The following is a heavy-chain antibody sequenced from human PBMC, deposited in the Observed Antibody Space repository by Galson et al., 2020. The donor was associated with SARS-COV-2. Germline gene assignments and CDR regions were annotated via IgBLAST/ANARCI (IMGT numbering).Heavy chain of an antibody. D-gene: IGHD3-3*01. V-gene: IGHV3-30*04. CDR3: AKASYYDFWSVYYGLDY. CDR2: ISYDGSNK. CDR1: GFTFSSYA. J-gene: IGHJ4*02. Sequence: GGSLRLSCAASGFTFSSYAMHWVRQAPGKGLEWVAVISYDGSNKYYADSVKGRFTISRDNSKNTLYLQMNSLRAEDTAVYYCAKASYYDFWSVYYGLDYWGQGTLVTVSS.